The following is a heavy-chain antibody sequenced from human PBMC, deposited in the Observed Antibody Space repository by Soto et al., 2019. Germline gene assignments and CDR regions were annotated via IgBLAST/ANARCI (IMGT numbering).Heavy chain of an antibody. J-gene: IGHJ6*02. CDR3: ARSGYSSSWYRALTDYYYGMDV. Sequence: ASVKVSCKASGYTFTGYYMHWVRQAPGQGLELMGWINPNSGGTNYAQKFQGRVTMTRDTSISTAYMELSRLRSDDTAVYYCARSGYSSSWYRALTDYYYGMDVWGQGTTVTVYS. V-gene: IGHV1-2*02. CDR1: GYTFTGYY. CDR2: INPNSGGT. D-gene: IGHD6-13*01.